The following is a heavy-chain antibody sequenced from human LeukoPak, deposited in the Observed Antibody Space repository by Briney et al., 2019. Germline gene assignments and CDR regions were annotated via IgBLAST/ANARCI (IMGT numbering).Heavy chain of an antibody. J-gene: IGHJ4*02. CDR2: IYPGDSNT. D-gene: IGHD6-6*01. CDR1: GYSFTNDW. CDR3: ARHTKYSTSSRVFDY. V-gene: IGHV5-51*01. Sequence: GESLKISCKGSGYSFTNDWIGWVRQMPGKGLEWMGIIYPGDSNTRYSPSFQGQVTITADKSISTAYLQWSSLKASDTAKYYCARHTKYSTSSRVFDYWGQGTLVTVSS.